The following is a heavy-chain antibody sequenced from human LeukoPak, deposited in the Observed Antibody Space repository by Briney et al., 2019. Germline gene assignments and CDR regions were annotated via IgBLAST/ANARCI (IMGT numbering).Heavy chain of an antibody. CDR3: ARASHDYVWGSYPNDAFDI. CDR2: IYTSGST. J-gene: IGHJ3*02. D-gene: IGHD3-16*02. CDR1: GGSISSYH. Sequence: SETLSLTCTVSGGSISSYHWSWIRQPAGKGLEWIGRIYTSGSTNYNPSLKSRVTMSVDTSKNQFSLKLSSVTAADTAVYYCARASHDYVWGSYPNDAFDIWGQGTMVTVSS. V-gene: IGHV4-4*07.